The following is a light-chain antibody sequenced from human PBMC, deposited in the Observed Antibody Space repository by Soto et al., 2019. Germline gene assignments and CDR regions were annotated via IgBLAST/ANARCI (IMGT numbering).Light chain of an antibody. J-gene: IGLJ1*01. Sequence: VLTQPPSVSGAPGQRVTISCTGSSSNIGAGYDVHWYQQLPGTAPKLLIYGNSNRPSGVPDRFSGSKSGTSASLAITGLQAEDEADYYCQSYDSSLSVIYVFGTGTKVTVL. CDR2: GNS. CDR3: QSYDSSLSVIYV. V-gene: IGLV1-40*01. CDR1: SSNIGAGYD.